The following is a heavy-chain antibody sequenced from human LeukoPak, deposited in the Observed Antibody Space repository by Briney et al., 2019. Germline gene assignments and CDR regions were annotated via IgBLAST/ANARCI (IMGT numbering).Heavy chain of an antibody. CDR2: IYYSGST. Sequence: SETLSLTCTVSGGSISSYYWSWIRQPPGKGLEWIGYIYYSGSTNYNPSLKSRVTISVDTSKNQFSLKPSSVTAADTAVYYCARDGEYCSGGSRYFKDDYYYYMDVWGKGTTVTVSS. V-gene: IGHV4-59*01. CDR3: ARDGEYCSGGSRYFKDDYYYYMDV. J-gene: IGHJ6*03. D-gene: IGHD2-15*01. CDR1: GGSISSYY.